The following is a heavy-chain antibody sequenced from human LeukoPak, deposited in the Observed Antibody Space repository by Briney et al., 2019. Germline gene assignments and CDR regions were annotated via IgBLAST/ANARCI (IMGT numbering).Heavy chain of an antibody. CDR3: ARGIPLRDQLLFDWFDP. CDR1: GGTFSSYA. V-gene: IGHV1-69*04. Sequence: SVKVSCKASGGTFSSYAISWVRQAPGQGLEWMGRIIPILGVANYAQKFQGRVTITAGKSTSTAYMELSSLRSDDTAVYYCARGIPLRDQLLFDWFDPWGQGTLVTVSS. CDR2: IIPILGVA. J-gene: IGHJ5*02. D-gene: IGHD2-2*01.